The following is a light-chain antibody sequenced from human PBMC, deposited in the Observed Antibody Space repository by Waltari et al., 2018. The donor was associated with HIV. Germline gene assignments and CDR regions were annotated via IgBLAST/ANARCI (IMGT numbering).Light chain of an antibody. Sequence: SYELTQPSSVSVSPGQQARITCPGDALTKYYARWYQQKPGQAPVLVIYKNTERPSGIPGRFSGSRSGTTVTLTISGAQVGDEADYYCFSAADDNLRVFGGGTKLTVL. CDR3: FSAADDNLRV. CDR1: ALTKYY. CDR2: KNT. J-gene: IGLJ3*02. V-gene: IGLV3-27*01.